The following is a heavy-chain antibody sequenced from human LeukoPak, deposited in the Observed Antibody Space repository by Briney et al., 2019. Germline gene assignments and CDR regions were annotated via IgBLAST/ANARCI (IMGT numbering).Heavy chain of an antibody. V-gene: IGHV1-3*01. CDR2: INGGNGNT. Sequence: GASVKVSCKTSGYTFTSYGMHWVRQAPGQSLEWMGWINGGNGNTKYSEKFQGRVTIIRDTSASTAYMELSSLRSEDTAVYYCARGGSGSYRFGYWGQGTLVTVSS. CDR1: GYTFTSYG. CDR3: ARGGSGSYRFGY. D-gene: IGHD1-26*01. J-gene: IGHJ4*02.